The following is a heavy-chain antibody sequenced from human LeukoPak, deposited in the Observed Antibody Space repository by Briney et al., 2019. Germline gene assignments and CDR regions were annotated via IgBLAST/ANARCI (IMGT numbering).Heavy chain of an antibody. Sequence: PSETLSLTCTVSGGSISSSSYYWGWIRQPPGKGLEWIGSIYYSGSTYYNPSLKSRVTISVDTSKNQFSLKLSSVTAADTAVYYCARGSTFGGVSSPSDRWGQGTLVTVSS. D-gene: IGHD3-16*01. CDR1: GGSISSSSYY. CDR3: ARGSTFGGVSSPSDR. V-gene: IGHV4-39*07. CDR2: IYYSGST. J-gene: IGHJ4*02.